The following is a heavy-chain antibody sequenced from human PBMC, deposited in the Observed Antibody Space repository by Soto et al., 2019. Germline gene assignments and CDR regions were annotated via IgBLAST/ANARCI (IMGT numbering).Heavy chain of an antibody. CDR3: ARHSGSYDFDY. CDR2: IYSIGSA. D-gene: IGHD1-26*01. V-gene: IGHV4-59*01. J-gene: IGHJ4*02. Sequence: PSETLSLTCTVSGGSISSYYWCWIRQPPGKGLEWIGYIYSIGSANYNPSLKSRVTISVDTSKNQFSLKLSYVTAADTAVYYCARHSGSYDFDYWGQGTLVTVSS. CDR1: GGSISSYY.